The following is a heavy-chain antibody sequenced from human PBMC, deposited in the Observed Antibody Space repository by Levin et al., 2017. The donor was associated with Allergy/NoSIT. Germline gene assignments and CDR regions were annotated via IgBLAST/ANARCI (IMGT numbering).Heavy chain of an antibody. V-gene: IGHV1-69*04. CDR3: ARDFPVDTAMVTEPNWFDP. J-gene: IGHJ5*02. D-gene: IGHD5-18*01. CDR2: IIPILGIA. Sequence: KISCKASGGTFSSYTISWVRQAPGQGLEWMGRIIPILGIANYAQKFQGRVTITADKSTSTAYMELSSLRSEDTAVYYCARDFPVDTAMVTEPNWFDPWGQGTLVTVSS. CDR1: GGTFSSYT.